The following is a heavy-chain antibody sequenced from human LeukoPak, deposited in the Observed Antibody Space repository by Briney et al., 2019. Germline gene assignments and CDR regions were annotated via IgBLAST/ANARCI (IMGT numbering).Heavy chain of an antibody. CDR2: INHSGST. V-gene: IGHV4-34*01. D-gene: IGHD6-6*01. CDR1: GGSFSGYY. Sequence: PSETLSLTCAVYGGSFSGYYWSWIRQPPGKGLEWIGEINHSGSTNYNPSLKSRVTISVDTSKNQFSLKLSSVTAADTAVYYCARGPIAARSAHYYYGMDVWGQGTTVTVSS. J-gene: IGHJ6*02. CDR3: ARGPIAARSAHYYYGMDV.